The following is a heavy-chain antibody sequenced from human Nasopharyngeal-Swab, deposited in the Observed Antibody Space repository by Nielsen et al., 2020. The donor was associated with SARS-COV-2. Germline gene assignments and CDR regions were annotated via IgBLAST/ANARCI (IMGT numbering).Heavy chain of an antibody. CDR2: ISGGSDST. Sequence: GESLKIPCAASGFTFSNFAMSWVRQAPGKGLEWVSVISGGSDSTYYTDSVRGRFTISRDNSKNTLNLQMNNLRAEDTAIYYCAKDRDSGDDSEEYYHYYGMDVWGQGTTVTVFS. D-gene: IGHD5-12*01. CDR3: AKDRDSGDDSEEYYHYYGMDV. V-gene: IGHV3-23*01. J-gene: IGHJ6*02. CDR1: GFTFSNFA.